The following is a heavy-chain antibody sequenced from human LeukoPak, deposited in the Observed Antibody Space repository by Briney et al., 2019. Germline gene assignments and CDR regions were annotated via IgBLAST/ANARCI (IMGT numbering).Heavy chain of an antibody. CDR3: ARVTAGGVIVFGADYFDH. CDR1: GFTFSSYS. CDR2: ITSSSSYI. D-gene: IGHD3-16*02. V-gene: IGHV3-21*06. Sequence: PGGSLRLSCAASGFTFSSYSMNWVRQAPGKGLEWVSSITSSSSYIYYADSVKGRFTISRDNAQNSLYLQMNSLRAEDTAVYYCARVTAGGVIVFGADYFDHWGQGTLVTVSS. J-gene: IGHJ4*02.